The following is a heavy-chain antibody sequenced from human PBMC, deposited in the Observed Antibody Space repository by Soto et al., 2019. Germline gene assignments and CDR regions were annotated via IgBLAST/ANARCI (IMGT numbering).Heavy chain of an antibody. J-gene: IGHJ4*02. CDR1: GYTFSSYA. CDR2: INAGNGNT. D-gene: IGHD3-9*01. CDR3: ARSQYYDILTGYYLPFGY. V-gene: IGHV1-3*01. Sequence: ASVKVSCKASGYTFSSYAMHWVRQAPGQRLEWMGWINAGNGNTKYSQKFQGRVTMTRDTSTSTVYMELSSLRSEDTAVYYCARSQYYDILTGYYLPFGYWGQGTLVTVSS.